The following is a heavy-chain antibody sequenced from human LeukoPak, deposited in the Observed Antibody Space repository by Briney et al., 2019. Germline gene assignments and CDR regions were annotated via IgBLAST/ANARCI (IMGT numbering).Heavy chain of an antibody. Sequence: PGGSLRLSCAASGFAFSSYSMNWVRQAPGKGLEWVSSISSSSSYIYYADSVKGRFTISRDNAKNSLYLQMNSLRAEDTAVYYCARLLRTMYSSSWYGCIDYWGQGTLVTVSS. CDR3: ARLLRTMYSSSWYGCIDY. CDR1: GFAFSSYS. V-gene: IGHV3-21*01. CDR2: ISSSSSYI. D-gene: IGHD6-13*01. J-gene: IGHJ4*02.